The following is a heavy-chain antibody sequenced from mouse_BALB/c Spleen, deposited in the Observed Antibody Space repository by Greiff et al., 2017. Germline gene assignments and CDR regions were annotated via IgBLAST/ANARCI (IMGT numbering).Heavy chain of an antibody. Sequence: VQLQQSGAELVRPGSSVKISCKASGYAFSSYWMNWVKQRPGQGLEWIGQIYPGDGDTNYNGKFKGKATLTADKSSSTAYMQLSSLTSEDSAVYYCARYGYDNYVNAMDDWGQGTSVTVSA. CDR2: IYPGDGDT. CDR1: GYAFSSYW. V-gene: IGHV1-80*01. CDR3: ARYGYDNYVNAMDD. J-gene: IGHJ4*01. D-gene: IGHD2-10*02.